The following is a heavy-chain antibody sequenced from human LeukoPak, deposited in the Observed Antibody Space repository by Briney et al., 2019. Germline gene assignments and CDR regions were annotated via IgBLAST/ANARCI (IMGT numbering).Heavy chain of an antibody. V-gene: IGHV3-21*01. CDR2: ISSSSSYI. CDR3: ARASPFYDFWSWYFDY. CDR1: GFTFSSYS. D-gene: IGHD3-3*01. Sequence: PGGSLRLSCAASGFTFSSYSMNWVRQAPGKGLEWVSSISSSSSYIYYADSVKGRFTISRDNAKNSLYLQTNSLRVEDTAVYYCARASPFYDFWSWYFDYWGQGTLVTVSS. J-gene: IGHJ4*02.